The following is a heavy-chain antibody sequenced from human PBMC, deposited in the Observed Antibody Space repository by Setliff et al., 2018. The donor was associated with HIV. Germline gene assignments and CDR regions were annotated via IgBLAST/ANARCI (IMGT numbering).Heavy chain of an antibody. J-gene: IGHJ4*02. CDR1: GGSISSSTYY. V-gene: IGHV4-39*07. D-gene: IGHD3-10*01. CDR3: ARGRFHRLHRPYSGSGSLGIQYFDY. Sequence: PSETLSLTCTVSGGSISSSTYYWGWIRQPPGKGLEWIASIYQSGSTYYNPSLKSRVIISIDTSKNQFSLKLSSVTAADTAVYYCARGRFHRLHRPYSGSGSLGIQYFDYWGQGTLVTVSS. CDR2: IYQSGST.